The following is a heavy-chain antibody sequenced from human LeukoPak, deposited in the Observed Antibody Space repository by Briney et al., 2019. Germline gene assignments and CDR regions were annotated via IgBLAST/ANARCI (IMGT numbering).Heavy chain of an antibody. D-gene: IGHD3-10*01. CDR3: AREWGSGALGYYFDY. V-gene: IGHV4-59*01. Sequence: SETLSLTCTVSGGSISGYYWSWIRQPPGKGLEWIGYIYYSGSTNYNPSLKSRVTISVDTSKNQFSLKLSSVTAADTAVYYCAREWGSGALGYYFDYWGQGTLVTVSS. J-gene: IGHJ4*02. CDR1: GGSISGYY. CDR2: IYYSGST.